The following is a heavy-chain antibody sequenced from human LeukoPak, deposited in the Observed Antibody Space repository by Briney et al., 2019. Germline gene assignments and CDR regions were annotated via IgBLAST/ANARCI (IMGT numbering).Heavy chain of an antibody. Sequence: PSGTLSLTCAVSGGSISSSNWWSWVRQPPGKGLEWIGEIYHSGSTNYNPSLKSRVTISVDKSKDQFSLKLSSVTAADTAVYYCARSRDIAAAGPDSFDYWGQGTLVTVSS. CDR3: ARSRDIAAAGPDSFDY. CDR1: GGSISSSNW. V-gene: IGHV4-4*02. J-gene: IGHJ4*02. CDR2: IYHSGST. D-gene: IGHD6-13*01.